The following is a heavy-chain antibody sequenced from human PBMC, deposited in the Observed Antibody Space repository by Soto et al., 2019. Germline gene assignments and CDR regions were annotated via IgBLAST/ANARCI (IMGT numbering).Heavy chain of an antibody. CDR2: INHSGST. CDR3: ARVSPGNGDYSTNFDY. V-gene: IGHV4-34*01. J-gene: IGHJ4*02. CDR1: GGSFSGYY. D-gene: IGHD4-17*01. Sequence: SETLSLTCAVYGGSFSGYYWSWIRQPPGKGLEWIGEINHSGSTNYNPSLKSRVTISVDTSKNQFSLKLSSVTAADTAVYYCARVSPGNGDYSTNFDYWGQGTLVTVSS.